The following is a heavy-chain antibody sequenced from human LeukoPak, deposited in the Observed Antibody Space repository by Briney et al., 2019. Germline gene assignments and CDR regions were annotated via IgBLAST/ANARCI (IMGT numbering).Heavy chain of an antibody. J-gene: IGHJ6*02. V-gene: IGHV4-59*01. CDR1: GGSISSYY. CDR2: IYYSGST. Sequence: PSETLSLTRTVSGGSISSYYWSWIRQPPGKGLEWIGYIYYSGSTNYNPSLKSRVTISVDTSKNQFSLKLSSVTAADTAVYYCARGVGQWLVQDQPDPYYYGMDVWGQGTTVTVSS. D-gene: IGHD6-19*01. CDR3: ARGVGQWLVQDQPDPYYYGMDV.